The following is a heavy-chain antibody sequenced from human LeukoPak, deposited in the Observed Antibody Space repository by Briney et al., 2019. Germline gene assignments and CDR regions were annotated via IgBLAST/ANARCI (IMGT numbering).Heavy chain of an antibody. CDR1: GYTFTGYY. J-gene: IGHJ4*02. D-gene: IGHD3-16*02. CDR3: ARAPSIRVITNFDY. V-gene: IGHV1-2*02. Sequence: ASVKVSCKASGYTFTGYYMHWVRQAPGQGLEWMGWINPNSGGTNYAQKFQGRVTMTRDTSISTAYMELSRLRSDDTAVYYCARAPSIRVITNFDYWGQGTLVTVSS. CDR2: INPNSGGT.